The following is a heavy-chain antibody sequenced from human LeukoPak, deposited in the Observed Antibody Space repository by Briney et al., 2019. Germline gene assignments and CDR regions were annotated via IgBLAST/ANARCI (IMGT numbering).Heavy chain of an antibody. CDR1: GYTFTSYY. Sequence: ASVKVSCKASGYTFTSYYMHWVRQAPGQGLEWMGIINPSGGSTSYAQKFQGRVTMTRDMSTSTVYMELSSLRSEDTAVYYCARARGVVVPAAPSGIWFDPWGQGTLVTVSS. CDR2: INPSGGST. V-gene: IGHV1-46*01. CDR3: ARARGVVVPAAPSGIWFDP. J-gene: IGHJ5*02. D-gene: IGHD2-2*01.